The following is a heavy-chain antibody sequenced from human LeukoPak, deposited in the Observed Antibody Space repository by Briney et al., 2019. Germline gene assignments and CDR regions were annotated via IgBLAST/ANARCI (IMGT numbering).Heavy chain of an antibody. J-gene: IGHJ4*02. CDR2: ISDSGSPI. CDR3: ARKPFYGSGIGH. Sequence: GGSLRLSCAASGFTFSSYWMSWVRQAPGKGLEWVSYISDSGSPIYYADSVKGRFTISRDNAKNSLYLQMNSLRAEDTAVYYCARKPFYGSGIGHWGQGTLVTVSS. D-gene: IGHD3-10*01. V-gene: IGHV3-48*04. CDR1: GFTFSSYW.